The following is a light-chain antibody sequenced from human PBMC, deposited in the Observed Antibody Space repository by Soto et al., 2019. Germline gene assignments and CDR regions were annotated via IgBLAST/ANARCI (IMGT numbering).Light chain of an antibody. V-gene: IGKV2-28*01. CDR3: MQALQTPRT. J-gene: IGKJ4*01. CDR1: QSLLHSNGYNY. CDR2: LGS. Sequence: DLVMTQSPLSLPVTPGEPASISCRSSQSLLHSNGYNYLDWYLQKPGQSPQLLIYLGSNRASGVPARFSGSGSGTDFTLKISRVEAEDVGVYYCMQALQTPRTFGGGTKVEIK.